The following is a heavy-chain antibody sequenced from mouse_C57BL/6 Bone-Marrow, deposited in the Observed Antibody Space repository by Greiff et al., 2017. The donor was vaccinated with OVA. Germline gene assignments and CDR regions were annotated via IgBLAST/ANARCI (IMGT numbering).Heavy chain of an antibody. CDR2: IYPGSGST. J-gene: IGHJ3*01. CDR3: ARWGSYYSNYVGFAY. V-gene: IGHV1-55*01. D-gene: IGHD2-5*01. Sequence: VQLQQPGAELVKPGASVKMSCKASGYTFTSYWITWVKQRPGQGLEWIGDIYPGSGSTNYNEKFKSKATLTVDTSSSTAYMQLSSLTSEDSAVYYCARWGSYYSNYVGFAYWGQGTLVTVSA. CDR1: GYTFTSYW.